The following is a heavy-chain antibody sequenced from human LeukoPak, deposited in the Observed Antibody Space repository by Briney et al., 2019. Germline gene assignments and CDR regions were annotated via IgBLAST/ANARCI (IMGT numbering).Heavy chain of an antibody. V-gene: IGHV3-66*02. J-gene: IGHJ4*02. CDR1: GFIVSADY. Sequence: GGSLRLSCAASGFIVSADYMTWVRQAPGKGLEWVSSIYSGGSTYYSDSVKGRFTISRDNSKNTLYLQMNSLRPEDTAVYYCARDFYGGRYGVDYWGQGTLVTVSS. CDR3: ARDFYGGRYGVDY. CDR2: IYSGGST. D-gene: IGHD1-26*01.